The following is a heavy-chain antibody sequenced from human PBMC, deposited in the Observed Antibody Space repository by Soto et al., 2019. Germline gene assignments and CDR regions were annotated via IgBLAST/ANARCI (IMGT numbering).Heavy chain of an antibody. J-gene: IGHJ4*02. CDR3: AKRPVLAAISVLDYFDY. D-gene: IGHD3-3*02. Sequence: PGGSLRLSCAASGFTFSNYAMSWVRQAPGKGLEWVSAISGSGGSAYYADSVTGRFTISRDNSKNTLFLQMNSLRAEDTAVYFCAKRPVLAAISVLDYFDYWGQGTLVTVSS. CDR1: GFTFSNYA. V-gene: IGHV3-23*01. CDR2: ISGSGGSA.